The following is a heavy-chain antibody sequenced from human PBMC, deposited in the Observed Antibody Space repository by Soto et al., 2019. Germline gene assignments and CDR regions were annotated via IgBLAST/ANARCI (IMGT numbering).Heavy chain of an antibody. J-gene: IGHJ6*02. CDR2: IYPGDSDT. CDR1: GYSFTSYW. Sequence: SLKISCKGSGYSFTSYWINWVRQMPGKGLEWMGIIYPGDSDTRYSPSFQGQVTISADKSIDTAYLQWRSLKASDTAVYYCARHHGSPGSYFGLDVWGQGTTVTVS. D-gene: IGHD6-13*01. CDR3: ARHHGSPGSYFGLDV. V-gene: IGHV5-51*01.